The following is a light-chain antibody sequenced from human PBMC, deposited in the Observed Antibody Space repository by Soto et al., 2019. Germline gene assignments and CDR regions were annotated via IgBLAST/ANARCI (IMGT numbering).Light chain of an antibody. V-gene: IGKV3-11*01. CDR2: GAS. Sequence: EIVLTQSPATLSLSPGERATLSCRASQSVGSYLAWYRQKPGQAPRLLISGASNRAPGIPARFSGSGSGTEFTLTISRLEPEDFAVYYCQQRNNWPPTWTFGQGTKV. J-gene: IGKJ1*01. CDR1: QSVGSY. CDR3: QQRNNWPPTWT.